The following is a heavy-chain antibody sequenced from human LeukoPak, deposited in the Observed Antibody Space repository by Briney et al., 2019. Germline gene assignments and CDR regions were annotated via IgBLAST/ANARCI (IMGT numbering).Heavy chain of an antibody. J-gene: IGHJ3*02. V-gene: IGHV4-59*01. CDR2: IHSSGNT. D-gene: IGHD3-22*01. CDR3: ACLTTADAFDI. Sequence: SETLSLTCTVSDGSISGSYWNWIRQPPGKGLEWIGYIHSSGNTNYNPSLKSRVTISVDTSKNQFSLKLSSVTAADTAVYYCACLTTADAFDIWGQGTMVTVSS. CDR1: DGSISGSY.